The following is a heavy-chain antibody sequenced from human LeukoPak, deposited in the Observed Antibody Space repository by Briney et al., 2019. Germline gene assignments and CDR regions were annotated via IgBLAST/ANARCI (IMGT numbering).Heavy chain of an antibody. D-gene: IGHD5-18*01. V-gene: IGHV3-9*01. Sequence: GGSLRLSCAASGFTFDDYAMHWVRQAPGKGLEWVSGISWNSGSIGYADSVKGRFTISRDNSRNTVYLQMNSLRAEDTAVYYCANDLGWIQLNLGRGQGTLVTVSS. CDR3: ANDLGWIQLNLG. CDR2: ISWNSGSI. CDR1: GFTFDDYA. J-gene: IGHJ4*02.